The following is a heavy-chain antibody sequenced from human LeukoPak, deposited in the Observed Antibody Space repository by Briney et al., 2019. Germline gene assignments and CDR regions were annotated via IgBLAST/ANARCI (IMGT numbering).Heavy chain of an antibody. D-gene: IGHD3-22*01. CDR1: GFTFGSYG. Sequence: GGSLRLSCAASGFTFGSYGMSWVRQAPGKGLQWVSFITPNADRTSYADSVEGRFTISRDNPSNTLYMQMNSLREEDTALYYCAIMRGYYDGSGYWVQWGQGTLVTVSS. V-gene: IGHV3-23*01. CDR2: ITPNADRT. CDR3: AIMRGYYDGSGYWVQ. J-gene: IGHJ1*01.